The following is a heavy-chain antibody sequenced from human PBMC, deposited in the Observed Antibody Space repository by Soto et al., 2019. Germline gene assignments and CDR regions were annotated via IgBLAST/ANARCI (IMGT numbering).Heavy chain of an antibody. V-gene: IGHV3-33*01. J-gene: IGHJ4*02. Sequence: GGSLRLSCAASGFTFSSYGMHWVRQAPGKGLEWVAVIWYDGSNKYYADSVKGRFTISRDNSKNTLYLQMNSLRAEDTAVYYCARDSLDMITFGGVSLDYWGQGTLVTVSS. D-gene: IGHD3-16*01. CDR2: IWYDGSNK. CDR1: GFTFSSYG. CDR3: ARDSLDMITFGGVSLDY.